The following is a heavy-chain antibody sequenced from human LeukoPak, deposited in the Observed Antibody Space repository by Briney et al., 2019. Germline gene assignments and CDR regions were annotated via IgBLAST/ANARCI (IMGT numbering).Heavy chain of an antibody. J-gene: IGHJ4*02. V-gene: IGHV1-18*01. CDR3: AGSLKFITMIPHY. CDR1: GYTFTSYG. CDR2: ISAYNGNT. D-gene: IGHD3-22*01. Sequence: GASVKVSCKASGYTFTSYGISWVRQAPGQGLEWMGWISAYNGNTNYAQKFQGRVTITADESTSTAYMELSSLRSEDTAVFYCAGSLKFITMIPHYWGQGTLVTVSS.